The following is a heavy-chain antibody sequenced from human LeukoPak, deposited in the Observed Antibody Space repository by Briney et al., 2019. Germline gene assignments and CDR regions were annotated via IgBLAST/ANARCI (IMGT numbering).Heavy chain of an antibody. D-gene: IGHD1-26*01. CDR2: INPNSCGT. Sequence: ASVKVSCKASGYTFTGYYMHWVRQAPGQRLEWMGWINPNSCGTNYAHKLQGRVTMTRDTSISTAYIELSRLGSDDTAVYYCARDRERRVGALVYYFDYWGQGTLVSVSS. CDR3: ARDRERRVGALVYYFDY. CDR1: GYTFTGYY. J-gene: IGHJ4*02. V-gene: IGHV1-2*02.